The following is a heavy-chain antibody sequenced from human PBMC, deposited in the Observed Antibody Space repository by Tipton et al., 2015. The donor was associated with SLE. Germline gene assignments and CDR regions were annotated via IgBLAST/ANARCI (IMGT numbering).Heavy chain of an antibody. V-gene: IGHV4-34*01. CDR1: GGSFSGYY. J-gene: IGHJ4*02. CDR2: INHSGST. CDR3: ARKPYSSSWKFDY. D-gene: IGHD6-13*01. Sequence: TLSLTCAVYGGSFSGYYWSWIRQPPGKGLEWIGEINHSGSTNYNPSLKSRVTISVDTSKNQFSLKLSSVTAADTAVYYCARKPYSSSWKFDYWGQGTLVTVSS.